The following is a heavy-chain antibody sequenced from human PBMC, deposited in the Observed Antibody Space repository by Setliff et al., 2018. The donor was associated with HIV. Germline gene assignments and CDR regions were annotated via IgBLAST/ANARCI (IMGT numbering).Heavy chain of an antibody. CDR3: ARGMDDSRSSVWYY. J-gene: IGHJ4*02. Sequence: ASVTVSCKASGYTFASFGISWVRQAPGQGPEWVGWIGGDNGIPSYAQKLRDRVTLTADTSTKTVFMELRSLRSDDTAGYYCARGMDDSRSSVWYYWGQGTLVTVSS. D-gene: IGHD6-6*01. CDR2: IGGDNGIP. V-gene: IGHV1-18*01. CDR1: GYTFASFG.